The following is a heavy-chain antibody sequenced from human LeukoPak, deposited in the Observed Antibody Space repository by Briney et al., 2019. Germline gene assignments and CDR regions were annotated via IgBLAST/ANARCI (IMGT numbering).Heavy chain of an antibody. D-gene: IGHD6-13*01. CDR3: ARGGYSSSWYGYYYYMDV. J-gene: IGHJ6*03. CDR2: IYTSGST. Sequence: PSETLSLTCTVSGGSISSGSYYWSWIRQPAGKGLEWIGRIYTSGSTNYNPSLKSRVTISVDTSKNQFSLKLSSVTAADTAVYYCARGGYSSSWYGYYYYMDVWGKGTTVTISS. CDR1: GGSISSGSYY. V-gene: IGHV4-61*02.